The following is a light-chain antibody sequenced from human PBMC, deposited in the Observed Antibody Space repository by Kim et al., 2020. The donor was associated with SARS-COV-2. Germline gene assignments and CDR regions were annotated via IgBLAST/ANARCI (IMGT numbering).Light chain of an antibody. V-gene: IGLV2-8*01. J-gene: IGLJ2*01. CDR3: SSYAGSSVV. CDR1: SSEVGGYNN. CDR2: EVS. Sequence: PGQSVTKSGAGTSSEVGGYNNVSWYQQHPGKAPKLLIYEVSGRPSGVPDRFSGSKSGNTASLTVSGLQAEDEADYYCSSYAGSSVVFGGGTQLTVL.